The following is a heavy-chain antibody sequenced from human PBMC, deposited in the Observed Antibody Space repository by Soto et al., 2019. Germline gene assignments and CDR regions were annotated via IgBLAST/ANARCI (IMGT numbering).Heavy chain of an antibody. D-gene: IGHD5-18*01. J-gene: IGHJ4*02. CDR2: IYYSGST. CDR3: AGTGGYSYGVFDY. V-gene: IGHV4-39*01. CDR1: GGSISSSSYY. Sequence: SETLSLTLTVSGGSISSSSYYWGWNRQPPGKGLEWIGSIYYSGSTSYNPYLKSRVTISVATSKKQFSLKLSAATAADSAVYYCAGTGGYSYGVFDYWGQGTLVTVSS.